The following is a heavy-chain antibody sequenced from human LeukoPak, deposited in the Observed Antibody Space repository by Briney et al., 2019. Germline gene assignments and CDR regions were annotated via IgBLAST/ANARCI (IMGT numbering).Heavy chain of an antibody. J-gene: IGHJ4*02. Sequence: TGGSLRLSCAASGFTVSSNYMSWIRQAPGKGLEWVSAISGSGGSTYYADSVKGRFTISRDNSKNTLYLQMNSLRAEDTAVYYCAKVKGPSRYSSGWSQYYFGYWGQGTLVTVSS. CDR2: ISGSGGST. CDR1: GFTVSSNY. D-gene: IGHD6-19*01. CDR3: AKVKGPSRYSSGWSQYYFGY. V-gene: IGHV3-23*01.